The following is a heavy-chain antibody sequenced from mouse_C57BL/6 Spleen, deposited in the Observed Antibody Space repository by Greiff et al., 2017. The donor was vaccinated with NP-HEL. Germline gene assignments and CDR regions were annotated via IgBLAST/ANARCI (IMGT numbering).Heavy chain of an antibody. D-gene: IGHD2-2*01. Sequence: VQLQQPGAELVRPGSSVKLSCKASGYTFTSYWMHWVKQRPIQGLEWIGNIDPSDSETPYNQKFKDKATLTVDKSSSTAYMQLSSLTSEDSAVYYCAREGGLRRLDYWGQGTTLTVSS. CDR3: AREGGLRRLDY. V-gene: IGHV1-52*01. CDR2: IDPSDSET. J-gene: IGHJ2*01. CDR1: GYTFTSYW.